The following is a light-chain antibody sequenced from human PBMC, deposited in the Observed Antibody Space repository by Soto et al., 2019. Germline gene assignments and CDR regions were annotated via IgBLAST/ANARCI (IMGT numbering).Light chain of an antibody. CDR3: QQYNTWSHT. CDR1: QSISTW. J-gene: IGKJ1*01. CDR2: DAS. Sequence: DIQMTQSPSTLSASVGDRVTITCRASQSISTWLAWYQQKPGKAPNLLIYDASSWESGVPSRFSGSGSGTEFTLTISTLQPEDFATYYCQQYNTWSHTFGQGTKVEIK. V-gene: IGKV1-5*01.